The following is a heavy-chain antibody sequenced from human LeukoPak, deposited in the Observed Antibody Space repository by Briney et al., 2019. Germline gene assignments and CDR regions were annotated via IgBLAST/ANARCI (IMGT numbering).Heavy chain of an antibody. J-gene: IGHJ4*02. V-gene: IGHV4-39*01. Sequence: SETLSLTHTVAGGSISSSSYYWGWIRQPPGKGLEWIGSIYYSGSTSYTPSLKSRVTISVDTSKNQFSLKLSSVTAADTAVYYCASLGATTPYFDYWGQGTLVTVSS. CDR2: IYYSGST. CDR1: GGSISSSSYY. D-gene: IGHD1-26*01. CDR3: ASLGATTPYFDY.